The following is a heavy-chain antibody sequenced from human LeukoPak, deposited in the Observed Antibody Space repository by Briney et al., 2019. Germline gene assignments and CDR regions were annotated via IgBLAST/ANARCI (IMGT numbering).Heavy chain of an antibody. Sequence: SETLSLTCTVSGGFISSGGYSWSWIRQHPGKGLEWIGYIYYSGSTYYNPSLKSRVTISVDTSKNQFSLKLSSVTAADTAVYYCAREGYYYDSSGYSGFDAFDIWGQGTMVTVSS. J-gene: IGHJ3*02. V-gene: IGHV4-31*03. CDR3: AREGYYYDSSGYSGFDAFDI. D-gene: IGHD3-22*01. CDR2: IYYSGST. CDR1: GGFISSGGYS.